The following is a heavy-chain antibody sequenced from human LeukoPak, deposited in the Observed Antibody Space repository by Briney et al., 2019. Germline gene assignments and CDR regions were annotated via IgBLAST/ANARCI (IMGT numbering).Heavy chain of an antibody. Sequence: ASVKVSCKASGYTFTSYDINWVRQATGQGREWMGWMNPNSGSTGYAQKFQGRVTMTRNTSISTAYVELGSLRSEDTAVYYCARAPPARRCCSSTSCYPNRFDPWGQGTRVTVSS. D-gene: IGHD2-2*01. CDR1: GYTFTSYD. CDR2: MNPNSGST. J-gene: IGHJ5*02. CDR3: ARAPPARRCCSSTSCYPNRFDP. V-gene: IGHV1-8*01.